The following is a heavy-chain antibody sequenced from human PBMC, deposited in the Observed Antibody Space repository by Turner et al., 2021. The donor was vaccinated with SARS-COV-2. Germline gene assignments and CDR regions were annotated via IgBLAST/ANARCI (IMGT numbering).Heavy chain of an antibody. CDR3: ARHSPELRGDFFDY. CDR1: GGSISSSSYY. J-gene: IGHJ4*02. D-gene: IGHD1-26*01. Sequence: QLQLQESGPGLVKPSEALSLTCTVSGGSISSSSYYWGWIRQTPGKGLEWIGSIYYSGSTYNNSSLKSRVTMSVDTSKNQFSLKLTSVTAADTAVYYCARHSPELRGDFFDYWGQGTLVTVSS. CDR2: IYYSGST. V-gene: IGHV4-39*01.